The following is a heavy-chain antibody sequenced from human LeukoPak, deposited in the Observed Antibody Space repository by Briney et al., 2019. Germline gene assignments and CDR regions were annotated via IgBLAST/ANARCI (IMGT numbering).Heavy chain of an antibody. V-gene: IGHV4-61*02. Sequence: ASETLSLTCTVSSGSFSNGIYYWSWIRQPAGKGLEWIGRIYTSGSTNYTPSLNSRVTISLDTSKNQFSLKLNSVTAADTAVYYCARGYSYTNFDSWGQGTLVTVSS. CDR1: SGSFSNGIYY. J-gene: IGHJ4*02. CDR2: IYTSGST. D-gene: IGHD5-18*01. CDR3: ARGYSYTNFDS.